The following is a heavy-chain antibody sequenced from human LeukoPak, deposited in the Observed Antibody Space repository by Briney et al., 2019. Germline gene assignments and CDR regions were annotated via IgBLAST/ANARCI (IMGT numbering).Heavy chain of an antibody. CDR1: GDSISSGYY. CDR3: ARVNWNPDY. Sequence: SETLSLTCGVSGDSISSGYYWGWIRQPPGKGLEWIGTIYHTGSTYSNPSLKSRVTISVDTSKNLFSLKLSSVTAADTAVYYCARVNWNPDYWGQGTLVTVSS. V-gene: IGHV4-38-2*01. CDR2: IYHTGST. J-gene: IGHJ4*02. D-gene: IGHD1-20*01.